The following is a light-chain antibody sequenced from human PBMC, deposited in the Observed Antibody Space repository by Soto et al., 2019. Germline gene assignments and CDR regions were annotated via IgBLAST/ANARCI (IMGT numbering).Light chain of an antibody. J-gene: IGKJ4*01. CDR2: AAS. Sequence: AIRMTQSPSSFSASTGDRVTITCRASQGISSYLAWYQQKPGKAPKLLIYAASTLQSGVPSRFGGSGSGTDFTLTISCLQSEDFATYYCQQYYSYPLTCGGGTKVEIK. CDR3: QQYYSYPLT. CDR1: QGISSY. V-gene: IGKV1-8*01.